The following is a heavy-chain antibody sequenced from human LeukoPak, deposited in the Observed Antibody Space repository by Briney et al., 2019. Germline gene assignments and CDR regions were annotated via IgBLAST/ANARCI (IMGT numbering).Heavy chain of an antibody. V-gene: IGHV3-30*02. CDR3: AKRRGLELLYYYYMDV. CDR2: LRYDGSNK. D-gene: IGHD1-7*01. CDR1: GFTFSSYG. Sequence: WGALRLSCSASGFTFSSYGMDWDRQGPGKGLEWGAFLRYDGSNKYYADSVKGRFTISRDNFKNTLYLQMNSLRAEDTAVYYCAKRRGLELLYYYYMDVWGKGTTVTVSS. J-gene: IGHJ6*03.